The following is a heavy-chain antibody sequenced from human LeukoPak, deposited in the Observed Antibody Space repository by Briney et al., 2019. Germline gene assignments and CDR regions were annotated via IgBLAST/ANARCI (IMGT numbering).Heavy chain of an antibody. Sequence: SETLSLTCTVSGGSISSYYWSWIRQPPGKRLEWIGYIYYSGSTNYNPSLKSRVTISVDTSKNQFSLKLSSVTAADTAVYYCARHLEGIVATTLFDYWGQGTLVTVSS. D-gene: IGHD5-12*01. CDR1: GGSISSYY. CDR2: IYYSGST. J-gene: IGHJ4*02. V-gene: IGHV4-59*08. CDR3: ARHLEGIVATTLFDY.